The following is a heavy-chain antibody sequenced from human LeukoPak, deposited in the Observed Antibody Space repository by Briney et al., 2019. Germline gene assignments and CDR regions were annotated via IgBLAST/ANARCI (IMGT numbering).Heavy chain of an antibody. CDR1: GFTFSSYA. Sequence: PGGSLRLSCAASGFTFSSYAMHWVRQAPGKGLEWVAVISYDGSNKYYADSVKGRFTISRDNSKNTLYLQMNSLRAEDTAVYYCAREGRFETTVVTPTYYYYGMDVWGQGTTVTVSS. CDR3: AREGRFETTVVTPTYYYYGMDV. CDR2: ISYDGSNK. J-gene: IGHJ6*02. D-gene: IGHD4-23*01. V-gene: IGHV3-30-3*01.